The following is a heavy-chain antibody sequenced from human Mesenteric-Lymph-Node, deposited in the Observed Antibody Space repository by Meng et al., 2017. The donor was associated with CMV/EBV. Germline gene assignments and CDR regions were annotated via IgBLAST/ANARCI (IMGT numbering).Heavy chain of an antibody. J-gene: IGHJ4*02. CDR2: ISHSGGA. CDR3: ARGTQWGATVFNY. CDR1: GGSFNTYY. Sequence: SETLSLTCAVYGGSFNTYYWSWIRQPPGKGLEWIGAISHSGGAEYSASLKSRVTVSLDTSKKQISLKLTSVTAADTALYYCARGTQWGATVFNYWGQGTLVTVSS. D-gene: IGHD1-26*01. V-gene: IGHV4-34*01.